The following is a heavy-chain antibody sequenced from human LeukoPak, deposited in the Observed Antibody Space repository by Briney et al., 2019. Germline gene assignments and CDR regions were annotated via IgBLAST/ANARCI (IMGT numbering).Heavy chain of an antibody. CDR3: ARDYYDTTGPLTY. Sequence: GSLRLSCAASGFTFSSYWMSWVRRAPGKGLQWVANIRQDGSEKYYVDSVKGRFTISRDNAKNSLYLQMNSLRAEDTAVYFCARDYYDTTGPLTYWGQGTLVTVSS. CDR2: IRQDGSEK. D-gene: IGHD3-22*01. CDR1: GFTFSSYW. J-gene: IGHJ4*02. V-gene: IGHV3-7*01.